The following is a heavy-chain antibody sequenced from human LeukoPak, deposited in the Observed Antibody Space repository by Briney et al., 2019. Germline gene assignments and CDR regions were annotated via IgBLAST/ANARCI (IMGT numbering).Heavy chain of an antibody. D-gene: IGHD2-2*01. CDR1: GGSISSGDYY. Sequence: SETLSLTCTVPGGSISSGDYYWSWIRQPPGKGLEWIGYIYYSGSTYYNPSLKSRVTISVDTSKNQFSLKLSSVTAADTAVYYCARTETYCSSTSCYYFDYWGQGTLVTVSS. J-gene: IGHJ4*02. CDR3: ARTETYCSSTSCYYFDY. CDR2: IYYSGST. V-gene: IGHV4-30-4*02.